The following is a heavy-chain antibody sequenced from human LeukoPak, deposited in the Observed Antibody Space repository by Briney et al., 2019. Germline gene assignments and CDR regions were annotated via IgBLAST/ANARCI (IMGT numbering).Heavy chain of an antibody. V-gene: IGHV1-69*06. CDR2: INRMSGAA. J-gene: IGHJ4*02. CDR3: ASSYVATFDF. CDR1: GGTVSSYA. Sequence: SVKVSFKSSGGTVSSYAISWVRQAPGQGLEWLGGINRMSGAANYAQKFQGRVTLSVDKSTSTVYMELRSLRSDDTAVYYCASSYVATFDFWGQGTPVSVSS. D-gene: IGHD5-12*01.